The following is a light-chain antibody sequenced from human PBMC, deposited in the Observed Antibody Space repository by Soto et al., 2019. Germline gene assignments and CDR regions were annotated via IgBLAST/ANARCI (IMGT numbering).Light chain of an antibody. Sequence: DIQMTQSPSTLSASVGDRVTITCRASQSTSSWLAWYQQKPGKAPKLLIYDASSLESGVPSRFSGSGSGTEFTLTISSLQPDDFATYYCQQYNSYSPWTFGQGTKLEIK. V-gene: IGKV1-5*01. CDR1: QSTSSW. CDR2: DAS. CDR3: QQYNSYSPWT. J-gene: IGKJ2*02.